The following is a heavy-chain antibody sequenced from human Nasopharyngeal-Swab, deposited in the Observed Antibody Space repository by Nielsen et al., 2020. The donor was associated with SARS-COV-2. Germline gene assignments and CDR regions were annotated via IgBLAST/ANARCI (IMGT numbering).Heavy chain of an antibody. CDR2: INAGNGNT. CDR1: GYTFTSYA. J-gene: IGHJ4*02. Sequence: ASVKVSCKASGYTFTSYAMHWVRQAPGQRLEWMGWINAGNGNTKYSQKFQGGVTITRDTSASTAYMELSSLRSEDTAVYYCAKDLSAHGYGSGSLDYWGQGTLVTVSS. V-gene: IGHV1-3*01. D-gene: IGHD3-10*01. CDR3: AKDLSAHGYGSGSLDY.